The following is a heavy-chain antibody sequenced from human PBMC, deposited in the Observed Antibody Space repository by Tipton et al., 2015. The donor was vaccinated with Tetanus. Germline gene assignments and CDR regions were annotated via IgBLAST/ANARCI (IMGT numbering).Heavy chain of an antibody. J-gene: IGHJ3*02. CDR1: GGTFGSYA. CDR3: ATREDTALVIAESDAPDI. D-gene: IGHD5-18*01. Sequence: SCEASGGTFGSYAVNWVRQAPGQALEWMGWITPFNNNTNYAQKFQDRVSFSSDRSMSTAYMEVSSLRSADTAMYYCATREDTALVIAESDAPDIWGQGTMVTVSS. CDR2: ITPFNNNT. V-gene: IGHV1-45*02.